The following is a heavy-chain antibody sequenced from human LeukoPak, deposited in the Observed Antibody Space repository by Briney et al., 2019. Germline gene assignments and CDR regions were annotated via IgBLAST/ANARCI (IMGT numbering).Heavy chain of an antibody. D-gene: IGHD1-1*01. CDR3: ARDLGELEWSYYFDY. Sequence: ASVKVSCKASGYTFTSYGISWVRQAPGQGLEWMGWISAYNGNTNYVQKLQGRVTMTTDTSTSTAYMELRSLRSDDTAVYYCARDLGELEWSYYFDYWGQGTLVTVSS. CDR1: GYTFTSYG. J-gene: IGHJ4*02. V-gene: IGHV1-18*01. CDR2: ISAYNGNT.